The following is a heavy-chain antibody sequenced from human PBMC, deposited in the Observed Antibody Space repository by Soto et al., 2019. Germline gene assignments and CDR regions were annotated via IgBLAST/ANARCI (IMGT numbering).Heavy chain of an antibody. D-gene: IGHD1-20*01. CDR2: IYYSGST. CDR3: ARHDAVWYFDS. J-gene: IGHJ4*02. V-gene: IGHV4-39*01. CDR1: RGSISSGTNY. Sequence: QLQLQESGPGLVKLSETLSLTCTVSRGSISSGTNYWAWIRQPPGQGLEWIADIYYSGSTFYNPSLTSRVSLSLDTSKNQFSLKLRSVTAADTAVYYCARHDAVWYFDSFGQGTLVTVSS.